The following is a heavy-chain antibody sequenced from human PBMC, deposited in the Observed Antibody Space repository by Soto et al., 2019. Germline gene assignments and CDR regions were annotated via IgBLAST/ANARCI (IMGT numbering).Heavy chain of an antibody. CDR1: GFTFSSDA. D-gene: IGHD3-3*01. J-gene: IGHJ6*02. V-gene: IGHV3-23*01. Sequence: PGGSLRLSCAASGFTFSSDAMSWVRQAPGKGLEWVSGISGSGGNTYYADSVKGRFTISRDNSKNTLYLQMNSLRAEDTAVYYCAKEGGITIFGVVPNSDYGMDVWGQGTTVTVSS. CDR2: ISGSGGNT. CDR3: AKEGGITIFGVVPNSDYGMDV.